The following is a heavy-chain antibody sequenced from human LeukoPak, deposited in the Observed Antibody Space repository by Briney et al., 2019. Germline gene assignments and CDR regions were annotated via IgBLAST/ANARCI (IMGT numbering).Heavy chain of an antibody. Sequence: GASVKVSCKASGGTFSSYAISWVRQAPGQGLEWMGRIIPILGIANYAQKFQGRVTITADKSTSTAYMELSSLRSEDTAVYYCAREGGWLQWRGWFDPWGQGTLVTVSS. CDR1: GGTFSSYA. J-gene: IGHJ5*02. CDR3: AREGGWLQWRGWFDP. D-gene: IGHD5-24*01. CDR2: IIPILGIA. V-gene: IGHV1-69*04.